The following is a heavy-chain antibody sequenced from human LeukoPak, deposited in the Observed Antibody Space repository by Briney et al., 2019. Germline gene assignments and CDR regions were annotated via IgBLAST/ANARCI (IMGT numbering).Heavy chain of an antibody. J-gene: IGHJ4*02. CDR2: IYPGGSDT. D-gene: IGHD3-9*01. CDR1: GYSFTSYW. V-gene: IGHV5-51*01. CDR3: ARRYYDILTGYHTPFDY. Sequence: RGESLKISCKGSGYSFTSYWIGWVRQMPGKGLEWMGIIYPGGSDTRYSPSFQGQVTISADKSISTAYLQWSSLKASDTAMYYCARRYYDILTGYHTPFDYWGQGTLVTVSS.